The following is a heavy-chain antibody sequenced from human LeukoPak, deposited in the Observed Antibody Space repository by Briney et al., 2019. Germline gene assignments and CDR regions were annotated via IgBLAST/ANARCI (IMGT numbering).Heavy chain of an antibody. CDR2: ISSSSSYI. Sequence: GGSLRLSCAASGFTFSSYSMNWVRQAPGRGLEWVSSISSSSSYIYYADSVKGRFTISRDNAKNSLYLQMNSLRAEDTAVYYCAELGITMIGGVWGKGTTVTISS. V-gene: IGHV3-21*01. J-gene: IGHJ6*04. CDR3: AELGITMIGGV. D-gene: IGHD3-10*02. CDR1: GFTFSSYS.